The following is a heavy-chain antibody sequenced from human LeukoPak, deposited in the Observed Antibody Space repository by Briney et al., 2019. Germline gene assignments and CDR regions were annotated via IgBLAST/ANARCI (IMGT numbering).Heavy chain of an antibody. CDR1: GFSLSTARMG. CDR2: TFSNDEK. V-gene: IGHV2-26*01. Sequence: SGPTLVKPTEPLTLTCTVSGFSLSTARMGVSWIRQPPGKALEWLPHTFSNDEKSYSTSLKSRLTISKDTSKSQVVLTMTNMDPVDTATYYCARILWFGELSAFDIWGQGTMVTVSS. D-gene: IGHD3-10*01. J-gene: IGHJ3*02. CDR3: ARILWFGELSAFDI.